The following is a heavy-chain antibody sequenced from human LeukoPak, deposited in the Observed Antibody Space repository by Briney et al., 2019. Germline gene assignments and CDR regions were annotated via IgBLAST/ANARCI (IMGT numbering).Heavy chain of an antibody. CDR2: IPYNGSNK. V-gene: IGHV3-30-3*01. CDR3: ARGGQGYALNWFDP. D-gene: IGHD3-3*01. CDR1: GFTFSSYT. Sequence: GGSLRLSCAASGFTFSSYTIHWVRQAPGKGLEWVTIIPYNGSNKYYADSVKGRFTISRDNSKNTLYLQMNSLRAEDTAVYYCARGGQGYALNWFDPWGQGTLVTVSS. J-gene: IGHJ5*02.